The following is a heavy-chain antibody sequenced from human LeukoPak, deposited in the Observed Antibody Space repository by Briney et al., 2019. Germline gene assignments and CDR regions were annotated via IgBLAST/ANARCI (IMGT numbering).Heavy chain of an antibody. Sequence: SETLSLTCAVYGGSFSGYYWSWIRQPPGKGLEWIGEINHSGSTNYNPSLKSRVTISVDTSKNQFSLKLSSVTAADTAVYYCAGAVEMATGIDYWGQGTLVTVSS. D-gene: IGHD5-24*01. V-gene: IGHV4-34*01. CDR1: GGSFSGYY. CDR2: INHSGST. CDR3: AGAVEMATGIDY. J-gene: IGHJ4*02.